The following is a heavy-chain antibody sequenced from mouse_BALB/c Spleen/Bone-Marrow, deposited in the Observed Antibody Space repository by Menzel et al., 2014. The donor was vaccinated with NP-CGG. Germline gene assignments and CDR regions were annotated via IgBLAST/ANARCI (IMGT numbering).Heavy chain of an antibody. V-gene: IGHV14-3*02. CDR3: ADLGGY. CDR1: GFNIKDTY. Sequence: EVQLQQSGAELVKPGASVKLSCSASGFNIKDTYIHWVKQRPEQGLEWIGRIDPANGNTKYDPKFQGKATVTADTSANTGYLQLSSLTSEDTAVYYCADLGGYWGQGTTLTVSS. J-gene: IGHJ2*01. D-gene: IGHD4-1*01. CDR2: IDPANGNT.